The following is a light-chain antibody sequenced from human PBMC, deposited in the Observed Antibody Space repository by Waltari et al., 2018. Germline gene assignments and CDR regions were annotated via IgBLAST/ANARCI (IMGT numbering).Light chain of an antibody. CDR3: MQATHWPYT. Sequence: DAVLTQSPLSLPVTLGQPASISCRSSQSLVFSDGNIYLNWFRQRPGQSPRRLIYKISNRDSVVPDRFSGSGSGTDFTLKISRVEAEDVGGVYYCMQATHWPYTFGQGTKLEIK. J-gene: IGKJ2*01. CDR1: QSLVFSDGNIY. CDR2: KIS. V-gene: IGKV2-30*01.